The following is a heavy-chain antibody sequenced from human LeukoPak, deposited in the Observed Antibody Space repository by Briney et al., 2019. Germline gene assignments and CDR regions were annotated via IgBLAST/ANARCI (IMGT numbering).Heavy chain of an antibody. D-gene: IGHD2-2*01. Sequence: PGGSLRLSCVASGFTFNTYGIHWVRQAPGKGLEWVAFIRYDGSNKYYADSVKGRFTISRDNSKNTLYLQMNSLRAEDTAVYYCAKDRIVVVPAPNWFDPWGQGTLVTVSS. CDR3: AKDRIVVVPAPNWFDP. J-gene: IGHJ5*02. V-gene: IGHV3-30*02. CDR1: GFTFNTYG. CDR2: IRYDGSNK.